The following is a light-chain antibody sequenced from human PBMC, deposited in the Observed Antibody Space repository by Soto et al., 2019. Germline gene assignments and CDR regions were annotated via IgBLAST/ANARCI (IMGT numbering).Light chain of an antibody. V-gene: IGKV3-15*01. CDR1: QSVSSN. Sequence: EIVMTQSPATLSVSPGARATLSCRASQSVSSNLAWYQQKPGQAPRLLIYGASTRATGIPARFSGSGSGTEFTLTISSLQSEDFAVYYCQQYGRSPTTFGQGTKVDIK. CDR2: GAS. CDR3: QQYGRSPTT. J-gene: IGKJ1*01.